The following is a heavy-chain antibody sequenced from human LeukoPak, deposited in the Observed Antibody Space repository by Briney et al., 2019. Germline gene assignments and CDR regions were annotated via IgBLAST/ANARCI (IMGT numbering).Heavy chain of an antibody. CDR1: GYTFTSYG. D-gene: IGHD3-22*01. J-gene: IGHJ4*02. Sequence: GASVKVACKASGYTFTSYGISWVRQAPGQGLEWMGWISADKGHTRSTEKFQDRITMTTDTSTSTVYMELRSLRSDDTAVYFCARDRQEIDSSGGDFDYWGQGTLVTVSS. V-gene: IGHV1-18*01. CDR3: ARDRQEIDSSGGDFDY. CDR2: ISADKGHT.